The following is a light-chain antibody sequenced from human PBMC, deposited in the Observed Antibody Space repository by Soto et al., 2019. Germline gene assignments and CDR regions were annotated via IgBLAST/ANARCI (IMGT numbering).Light chain of an antibody. CDR1: QSVSSNN. V-gene: IGKV3-20*01. Sequence: EIVLTQSPGTLSLSPGERATLSCRASQSVSSNNLAWYQQKPGQDPRVLIYGASTRATGIPERFSGSGSGTAFTLTISRLEPEDFAVYYCQQYGRSPFTFGPGTTVDIK. CDR2: GAS. J-gene: IGKJ3*01. CDR3: QQYGRSPFT.